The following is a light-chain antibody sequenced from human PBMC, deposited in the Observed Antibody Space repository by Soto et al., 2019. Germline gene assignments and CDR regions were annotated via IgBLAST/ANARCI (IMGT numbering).Light chain of an antibody. CDR1: QSVSSSF. CDR2: GTS. Sequence: EIVLTQSPGALSLSGGERATRSCRASQSVSSSFVAWFQQKAGQAPRLLIYGTSSRATGIPDRFSGSGSGTDFTLTINRLEPEDFAMYFCQQYGSSPWTFGQGTKVDI. J-gene: IGKJ1*01. CDR3: QQYGSSPWT. V-gene: IGKV3-20*01.